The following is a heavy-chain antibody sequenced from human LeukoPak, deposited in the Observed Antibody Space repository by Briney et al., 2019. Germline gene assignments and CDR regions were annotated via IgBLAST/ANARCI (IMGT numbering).Heavy chain of an antibody. Sequence: SETLSLTCTVSGGSINNYYWNWIRQPPGKGLEWIGYIYYTGSTKYNPSLKSRVTMSLDTSKNQFSLKLTSVTAADTAIYYCARDRGYFHPGFDPWGQGTLVTVSS. CDR1: GGSINNYY. J-gene: IGHJ5*02. V-gene: IGHV4-59*01. CDR2: IYYTGST. D-gene: IGHD5-12*01. CDR3: ARDRGYFHPGFDP.